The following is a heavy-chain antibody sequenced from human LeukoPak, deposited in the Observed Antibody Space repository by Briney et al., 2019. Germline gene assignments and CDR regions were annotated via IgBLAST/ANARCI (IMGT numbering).Heavy chain of an antibody. CDR2: ISDTGGRT. CDR3: AQLRYGGPSY. J-gene: IGHJ4*02. V-gene: IGHV3-23*01. CDR1: GFNFSNFA. Sequence: PGGSLRLSCAASGFNFSNFAMSWVRQAPGKGLEWASGISDTGGRTYYADSVEGRFSISRDNSKNTLYLQLNSLTADDTALYYCAQLRYGGPSYWGQGTLVTVSS. D-gene: IGHD4-23*01.